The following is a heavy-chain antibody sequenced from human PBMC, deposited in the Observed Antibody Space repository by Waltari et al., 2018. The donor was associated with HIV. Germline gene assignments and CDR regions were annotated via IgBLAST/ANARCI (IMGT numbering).Heavy chain of an antibody. V-gene: IGHV3-74*01. CDR2: IKCDGSTR. CDR3: ARASHYFEFSTFDGDYYFDL. D-gene: IGHD3-9*01. CDR1: GFSVSNHC. J-gene: IGHJ4*02. Sequence: VQLVESGGGCIKSGGCLRLSCAASGFSVSNHCMAWVRQGPGKGLFWLGRIKCDGSTREYAAAVKGRFVISRDNARNTVYLQVNSLRVEDTAVYYCARASHYFEFSTFDGDYYFDLWGRGTRVAVSS.